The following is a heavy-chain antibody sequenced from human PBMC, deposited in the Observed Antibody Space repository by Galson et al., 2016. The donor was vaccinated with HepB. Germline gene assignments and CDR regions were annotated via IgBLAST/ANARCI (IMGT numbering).Heavy chain of an antibody. D-gene: IGHD1-26*01. V-gene: IGHV1-18*01. CDR2: ISDHNGNT. Sequence: SVKVSCKASGYTFTSYGFSWVRQAPGQGLEWIGWISDHNGNTNCVQKFQGRVTMTTDASTSTAYMELRSLKSDDTAVYYCARGSSAVEYWGQGTLVTVSS. CDR1: GYTFTSYG. CDR3: ARGSSAVEY. J-gene: IGHJ4*02.